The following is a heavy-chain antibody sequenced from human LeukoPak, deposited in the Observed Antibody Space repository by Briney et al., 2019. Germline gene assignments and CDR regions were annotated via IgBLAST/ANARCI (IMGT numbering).Heavy chain of an antibody. D-gene: IGHD2-15*01. Sequence: QTGGSLRLSCAASGFTFSSYGMNWFRQAPGKGLVWISGISSSADYTDYADSVKGRFTISRDSSKNTLYLQMNSLRAGDAAVYYCAKAPVTTCSGAYCYPFDYWSQGTLVTVSS. J-gene: IGHJ4*02. V-gene: IGHV3-23*01. CDR3: AKAPVTTCSGAYCYPFDY. CDR1: GFTFSSYG. CDR2: ISSSADYT.